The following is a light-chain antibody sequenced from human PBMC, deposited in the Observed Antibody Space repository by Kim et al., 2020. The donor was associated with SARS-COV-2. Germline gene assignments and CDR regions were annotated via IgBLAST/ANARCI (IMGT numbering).Light chain of an antibody. CDR3: QQSYSTAWT. CDR1: QNIRIY. CDR2: AAS. Sequence: DIQMTQSPSSLSASVGDRVTITCQASQNIRIYLNWYQQKLGRAPKLLIYAASTLQSGVPSRFSGSASGTDFTLTISSLQPEDFATYYCQQSYSTAWTFGQVTKVDIK. V-gene: IGKV1-39*01. J-gene: IGKJ1*01.